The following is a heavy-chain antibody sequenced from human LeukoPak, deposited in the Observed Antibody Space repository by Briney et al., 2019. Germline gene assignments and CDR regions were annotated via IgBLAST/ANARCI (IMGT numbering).Heavy chain of an antibody. CDR3: AREGGSYHGSQFDY. V-gene: IGHV1-18*01. CDR1: GYTFTSYG. J-gene: IGHJ4*02. Sequence: GASVKVSRKASGYTFTSYGISWVRQAPGQGLEWMGWISAYNGNTNYAQKLQGRVTITADKSTSTAYMELSSLTSEDTAVYYCAREGGSYHGSQFDYWGQGTLVTVSS. D-gene: IGHD1-26*01. CDR2: ISAYNGNT.